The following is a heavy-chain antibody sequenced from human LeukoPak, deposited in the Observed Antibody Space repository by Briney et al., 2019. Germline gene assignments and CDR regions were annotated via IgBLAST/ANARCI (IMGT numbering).Heavy chain of an antibody. D-gene: IGHD1-26*01. V-gene: IGHV1-24*01. CDR1: GYTLTELS. CDR2: FDPEDGET. Sequence: EASVKVSCKVSGYTLTELSMHWVRQAPGKGLEWMGGFDPEDGETIYAQKFQGRVTMTEDTSTDTAYMELSSLRSEDTAVYYCATGGRGATTQYYFDYWGQGTLVTVSS. CDR3: ATGGRGATTQYYFDY. J-gene: IGHJ4*02.